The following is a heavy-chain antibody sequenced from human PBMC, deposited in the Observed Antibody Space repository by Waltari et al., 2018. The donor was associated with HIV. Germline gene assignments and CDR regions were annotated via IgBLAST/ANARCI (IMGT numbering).Heavy chain of an antibody. D-gene: IGHD4-17*01. CDR2: ISGSGGST. CDR1: GFTFSSYA. J-gene: IGHJ4*02. Sequence: EVQLVESGGGLVQPGGSLRLSCAASGFTFSSYAMIWVRQAQGKGLEWVSAISGSGGSTYYADSVKGRFTISRDNSKNTLYLQMNSLRAEDTAVYYCAKDFAAPTVTTGEPDYWGQGTLVTVSS. CDR3: AKDFAAPTVTTGEPDY. V-gene: IGHV3-23*04.